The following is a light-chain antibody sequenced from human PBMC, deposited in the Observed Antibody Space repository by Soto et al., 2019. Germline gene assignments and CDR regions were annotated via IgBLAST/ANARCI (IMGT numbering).Light chain of an antibody. J-gene: IGLJ1*01. CDR2: EGS. CDR3: CSYAGSATLYV. V-gene: IGLV2-23*01. CDR1: SSDVGSYNF. Sequence: QSVLTQPSSLSGSPGQSVTISFPGTSSDVGSYNFVSWYQQHPGKAPKLMIYEGSKRPSGVSSRFSGSKSGNTASLTISGLQAEDEADYHCCSYAGSATLYVFGTGTKVTVL.